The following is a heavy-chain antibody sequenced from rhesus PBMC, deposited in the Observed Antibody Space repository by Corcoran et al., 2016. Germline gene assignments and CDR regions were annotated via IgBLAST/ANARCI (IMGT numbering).Heavy chain of an antibody. D-gene: IGHD6-13*01. CDR3: ARCGFAAGRLYFDF. J-gene: IGHJ4*01. V-gene: IGHV4-147*01. Sequence: QVQLQESGPGLVTPSETLSLTCAVSGDSINSYYWPWIRQPPGQGLEWIGRIYGSSGNTNYNPSLRSRVTISRDTSKNQFSLKLNSVTAADTAIYYCARCGFAAGRLYFDFWGQGVLVTVSS. CDR1: GDSINSYY. CDR2: IYGSSGNT.